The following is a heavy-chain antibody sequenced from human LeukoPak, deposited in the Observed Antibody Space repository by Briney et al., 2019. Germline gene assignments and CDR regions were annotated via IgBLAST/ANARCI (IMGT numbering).Heavy chain of an antibody. D-gene: IGHD3-10*01. CDR2: INPNSGLS. CDR1: GYTFIGYY. J-gene: IGHJ6*01. Sequence: ASVNVSCKASGYTFIGYYIHWVRQAPGQGLEWMGGINPNSGLSRYAQKIQGRVTMTRDTSISTAYMEVSGLRSDDTAVYYCARSHYSGSGSYLHGTDVWGQGTTVSVSS. CDR3: ARSHYSGSGSYLHGTDV. V-gene: IGHV1-2*02.